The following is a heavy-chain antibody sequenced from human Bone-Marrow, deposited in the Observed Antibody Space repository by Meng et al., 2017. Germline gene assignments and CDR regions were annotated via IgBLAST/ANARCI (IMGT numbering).Heavy chain of an antibody. D-gene: IGHD3-16*01. CDR2: INTNTGNP. Sequence: VPGQGLEWMGWINTNTGNPTYAQGFTGRFVFSLDTSVSTAYLQISSLKAEDTAVYYCARVHDYVWGSSPGNFDYWGQGTLVTVSS. V-gene: IGHV7-4-1*02. CDR3: ARVHDYVWGSSPGNFDY. J-gene: IGHJ4*02.